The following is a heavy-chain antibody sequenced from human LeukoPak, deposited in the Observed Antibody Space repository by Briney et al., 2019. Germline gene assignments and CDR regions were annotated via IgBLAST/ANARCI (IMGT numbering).Heavy chain of an antibody. Sequence: GASVKVSCQASGGTFSSYTISWLRQAPGQGLDWMGRIIPILGIANYAQKFQGRVTITADKTTSTAYMELSSLRSEDTAVYYCASDYRSGRSNWFDPWGQGTLVTVSS. D-gene: IGHD6-19*01. CDR1: GGTFSSYT. V-gene: IGHV1-69*02. CDR2: IIPILGIA. CDR3: ASDYRSGRSNWFDP. J-gene: IGHJ5*02.